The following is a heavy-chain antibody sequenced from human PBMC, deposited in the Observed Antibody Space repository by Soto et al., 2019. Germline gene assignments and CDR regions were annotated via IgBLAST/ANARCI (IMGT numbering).Heavy chain of an antibody. J-gene: IGHJ4*02. CDR3: TSDTFGLRDN. V-gene: IGHV3-74*01. CDR2: INPAGNIT. CDR1: GFPFSHYW. D-gene: IGHD3-16*01. Sequence: MQMVESGGGLVQPGGSLRLSCAASGFPFSHYWMHWVRQTPGKGLVWVSRINPAGNITNYADSVEGRFTISRDNADSALFLQMNSLSTEDTAIYCCTSDTFGLRDNWGQGTLVTVSS.